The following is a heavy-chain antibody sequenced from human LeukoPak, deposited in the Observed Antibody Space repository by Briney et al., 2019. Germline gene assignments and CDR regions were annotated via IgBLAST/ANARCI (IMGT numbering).Heavy chain of an antibody. CDR2: IYYSGST. D-gene: IGHD1-26*01. Sequence: SETLSLTCTVSGGPISSYYWSWIRQPPAKGLEWIGYIYYSGSTNYNPSLKSRVTISVDTSKNQFSLKLSSVTAADTAVYYCARVEVGATTESFDPWGQGTLVIVSS. V-gene: IGHV4-59*01. J-gene: IGHJ5*02. CDR3: ARVEVGATTESFDP. CDR1: GGPISSYY.